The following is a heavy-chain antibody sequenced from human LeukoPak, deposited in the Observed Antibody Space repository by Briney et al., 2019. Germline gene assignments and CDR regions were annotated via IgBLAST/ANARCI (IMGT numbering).Heavy chain of an antibody. CDR2: FDPEDGET. J-gene: IGHJ4*02. Sequence: ASVKVSCKVSGYTLTELSMHWVRQAPGKGLEWMGGFDPEDGETIYAQKFQGRVTMTEDTSTDTAYMELSSLRSEDTAVYYCATVGGITFGGVIVSGYFGYWGQGTLVTVSS. CDR1: GYTLTELS. CDR3: ATVGGITFGGVIVSGYFGY. D-gene: IGHD3-16*02. V-gene: IGHV1-24*01.